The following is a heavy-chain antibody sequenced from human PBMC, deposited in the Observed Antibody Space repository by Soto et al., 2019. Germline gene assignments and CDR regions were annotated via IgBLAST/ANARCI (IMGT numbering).Heavy chain of an antibody. Sequence: QVQLVQSGAEVKKPGASVKVSCKASGYTFTSYGISWVRQAPGQGLEWMGWISAYNGNTNYAQKLQGRVTMTTDTSTSTAYMELMSLRSDDTAVYYCARDGYYDSSGYRSDFDYWGQGTLVTVSS. CDR3: ARDGYYDSSGYRSDFDY. D-gene: IGHD3-22*01. CDR1: GYTFTSYG. V-gene: IGHV1-18*01. CDR2: ISAYNGNT. J-gene: IGHJ4*02.